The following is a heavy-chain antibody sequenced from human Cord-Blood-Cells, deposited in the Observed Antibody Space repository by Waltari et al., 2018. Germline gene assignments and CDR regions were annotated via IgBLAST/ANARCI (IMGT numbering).Heavy chain of an antibody. D-gene: IGHD2-2*01. CDR2: SNPNSGGT. Sequence: QVQLVQSGAEVKKPGASVKVSCKASGYTFTGYYMHWVRQAPGQGLEWMGWSNPNSGGTNYAQKFQGRVTMTRDTSISTAYMELSRLRSDDTAVYYCARGVGYCSSTSCYDAFDIWGQGTMVTVSS. CDR1: GYTFTGYY. V-gene: IGHV1-2*02. CDR3: ARGVGYCSSTSCYDAFDI. J-gene: IGHJ3*02.